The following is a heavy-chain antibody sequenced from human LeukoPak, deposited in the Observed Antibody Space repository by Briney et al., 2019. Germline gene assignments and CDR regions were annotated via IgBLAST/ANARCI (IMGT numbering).Heavy chain of an antibody. D-gene: IGHD5-12*01. Sequence: GGSLRLSCAASGFTFSDYYMSWIRQAPGKGLEWVSYISSSGSTISYADSVKGRFTISRDNAKNSLYLQMNSLRAEDTAVYYCARGLGIDIVATIEMAPDYWGQGTLVTVSS. CDR1: GFTFSDYY. CDR2: ISSSGSTI. J-gene: IGHJ4*02. CDR3: ARGLGIDIVATIEMAPDY. V-gene: IGHV3-11*01.